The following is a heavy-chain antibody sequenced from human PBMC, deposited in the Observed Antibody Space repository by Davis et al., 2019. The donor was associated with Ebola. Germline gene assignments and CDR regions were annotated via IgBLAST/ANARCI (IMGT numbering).Heavy chain of an antibody. Sequence: SETLSLTCAVYGGSFSGYYWSWIRQPPGKGLEWIGEINHSGSTNYNTSLKSRVTISVGTSKNQFSLKLSSVTAADTAVYYCARGSRRYSSTLRINWFDPWGQGTLVTVSS. J-gene: IGHJ5*02. CDR1: GGSFSGYY. D-gene: IGHD6-13*01. CDR2: INHSGST. V-gene: IGHV4-34*01. CDR3: ARGSRRYSSTLRINWFDP.